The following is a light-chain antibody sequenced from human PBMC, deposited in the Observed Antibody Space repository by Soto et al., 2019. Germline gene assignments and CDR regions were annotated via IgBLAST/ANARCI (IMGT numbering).Light chain of an antibody. CDR3: QSYDSSLSVWV. Sequence: QSVLTQPPSVSGAPGQRVTISCTGSSSNIGAGYDVHWYHQLPGTAPKLLIYGNNNRPSGVPDRFSGSRSGTSASLAITGLQAEDEADYYCQSYDSSLSVWVFGRGTKVIVL. CDR2: GNN. J-gene: IGLJ3*02. CDR1: SSNIGAGYD. V-gene: IGLV1-40*01.